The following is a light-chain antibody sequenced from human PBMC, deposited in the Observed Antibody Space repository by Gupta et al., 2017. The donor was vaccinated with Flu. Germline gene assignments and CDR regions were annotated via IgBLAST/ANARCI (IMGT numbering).Light chain of an antibody. CDR3: TSYTSSITHV. V-gene: IGLV2-14*01. CDR2: EVS. Sequence: SALPPPASLSGSPPQSITISCTGTSNDVGGYTYVSWYQQRPGKAPKLMIYEVSNRPSGVPNRFSGSKSGNTASLTISGLQAEDEADYYCTSYTSSITHVFGGGTKLTVL. CDR1: SNDVGGYTY. J-gene: IGLJ3*02.